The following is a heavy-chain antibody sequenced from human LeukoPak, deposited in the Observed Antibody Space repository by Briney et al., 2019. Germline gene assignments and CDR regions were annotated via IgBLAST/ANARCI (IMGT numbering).Heavy chain of an antibody. V-gene: IGHV3-30*18. Sequence: GGSLRLSCAAYGFTFSCYCMHWVRQAPGKGLEWVAVISYDGSNNYYADSVKGRFTISRDNSKNTLYLQMTSLRAEDTAVYYCAKDLTGRQGYSSGWYEFDYWGQGSLVSVAS. J-gene: IGHJ4*02. D-gene: IGHD6-19*01. CDR3: AKDLTGRQGYSSGWYEFDY. CDR1: GFTFSCYC. CDR2: ISYDGSNN.